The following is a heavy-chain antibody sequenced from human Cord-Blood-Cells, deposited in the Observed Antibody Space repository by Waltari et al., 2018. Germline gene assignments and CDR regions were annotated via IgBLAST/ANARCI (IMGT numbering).Heavy chain of an antibody. CDR1: GYTFTGYY. V-gene: IGHV1-2*02. CDR2: IHPNDGGA. CDR3: ARGPDGYVDY. J-gene: IGHJ4*02. Sequence: QVQLVQSGAEVKKPGASVKVSCKASGYTFTGYYMHWVRQAPGQGLEWMGRIHPNDGGANYAQKLQGRVTMTRDTSISTDYMELSRLRSDDTAVYYCARGPDGYVDYWGQGTLVTVSS.